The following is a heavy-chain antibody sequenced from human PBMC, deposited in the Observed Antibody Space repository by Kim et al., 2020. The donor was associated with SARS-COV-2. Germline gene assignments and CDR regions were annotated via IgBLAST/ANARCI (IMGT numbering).Heavy chain of an antibody. CDR1: GFTFDDYA. CDR3: AKDMAYGLWFKLWLRGSLEALDI. CDR2: ISWNSSSI. J-gene: IGHJ3*02. Sequence: GGSLRLSCAASGFTFDDYAMHWVRQAPGKGLEWVSGISWNSSSIYYADSVKGRFTISRDNAKNSLYLQMNSLRAEDTALYYCAKDMAYGLWFKLWLRGSLEALDIWGKGTMVTVSS. V-gene: IGHV3-9*01. D-gene: IGHD5-18*01.